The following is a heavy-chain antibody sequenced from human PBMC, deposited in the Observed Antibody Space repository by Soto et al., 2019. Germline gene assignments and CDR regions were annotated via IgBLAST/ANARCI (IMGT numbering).Heavy chain of an antibody. CDR3: ARCIDYGGNSGVWFDP. V-gene: IGHV1-18*01. J-gene: IGHJ5*02. D-gene: IGHD4-17*01. CDR1: GYTFTSYG. CDR2: ISAYNGNT. Sequence: ASVKVSCKASGYTFTSYGISWVRQAPGQGLEWMGWISAYNGNTNYAQKLQGRVTMTTDTSTSTAYMELRSLRSDDTAMYYCARCIDYGGNSGVWFDPWGQGTLVTVSS.